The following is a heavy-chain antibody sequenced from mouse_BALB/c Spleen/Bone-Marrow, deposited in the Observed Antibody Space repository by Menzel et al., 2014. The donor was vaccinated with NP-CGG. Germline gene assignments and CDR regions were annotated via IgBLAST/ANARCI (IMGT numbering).Heavy chain of an antibody. J-gene: IGHJ2*01. CDR1: GYSITSDYV. CDR3: ARSGNFFDY. Sequence: VQLQQSGPGLVKPSQSLSLTCTVTGYSITSDYVWNWIRQFPGNKLEWMGYISYSGITSYNPSLKGRISITRDTSKNHFFLQLNSVTTEDTATYFCARSGNFFDYWGQGTTLTVSS. V-gene: IGHV3-2*02. D-gene: IGHD3-1*01. CDR2: ISYSGIT.